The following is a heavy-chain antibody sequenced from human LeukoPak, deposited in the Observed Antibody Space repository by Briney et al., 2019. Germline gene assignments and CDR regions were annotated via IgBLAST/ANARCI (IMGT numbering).Heavy chain of an antibody. D-gene: IGHD6-19*01. V-gene: IGHV3-53*01. J-gene: IGHJ4*02. Sequence: GGSLRLSCAASGFTVSSNYMSWVRQAPGKGLEWVSVIYSGGSTYYADSVKDRFTISRDNSKNTLYLQMNSLRAEDTAVYYCAREASSEYSSGWYFDYWGQGTLVTVSS. CDR2: IYSGGST. CDR3: AREASSEYSSGWYFDY. CDR1: GFTVSSNY.